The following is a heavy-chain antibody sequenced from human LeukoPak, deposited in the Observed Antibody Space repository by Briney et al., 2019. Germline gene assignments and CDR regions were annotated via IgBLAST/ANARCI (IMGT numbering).Heavy chain of an antibody. CDR2: ISSSGSTI. J-gene: IGHJ4*02. CDR3: ARGYSSGWFPFDY. Sequence: GGSLRLSCAASGFTFSSYEMNWVRQAPGKGLERVSYISSSGSTIYYADSVKGRFTISRDNAKNSLYLQMNSLRAEDTAVYYCARGYSSGWFPFDYWGQGTLVTVSS. D-gene: IGHD6-19*01. CDR1: GFTFSSYE. V-gene: IGHV3-48*03.